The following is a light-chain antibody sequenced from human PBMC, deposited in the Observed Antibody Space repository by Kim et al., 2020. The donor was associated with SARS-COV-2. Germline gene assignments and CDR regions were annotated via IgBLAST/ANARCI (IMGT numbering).Light chain of an antibody. CDR3: QVWDSTSRETL. J-gene: IGLJ2*01. CDR2: YDI. Sequence: TDRLTCGGDNIERDRVPWYQQKAVQAPVLVIYYDINRPSGIPDRFSGSSSGNTATLTISRVEAGDEADFYCQVWDSTSRETLLGGGTQLPVL. CDR1: NIERDR. V-gene: IGLV3-21*04.